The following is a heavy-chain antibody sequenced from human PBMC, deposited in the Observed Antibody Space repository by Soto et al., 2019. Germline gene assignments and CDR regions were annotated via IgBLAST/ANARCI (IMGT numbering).Heavy chain of an antibody. Sequence: VQLLESGGGLVQPGGSLRLSCTASGFTFRNYAMSWVRQAPGRGLEWVSSLNGGANGPSYADSVKGRFTISRDNSKNTLYLQMNSLSADDTAVYYCAKDPGNARYFDCWGQGTLVTVSS. CDR1: GFTFRNYA. V-gene: IGHV3-23*01. J-gene: IGHJ4*02. CDR2: LNGGANGP. CDR3: AKDPGNARYFDC.